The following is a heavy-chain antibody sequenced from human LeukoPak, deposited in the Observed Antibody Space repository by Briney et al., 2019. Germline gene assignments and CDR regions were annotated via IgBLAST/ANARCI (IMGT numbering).Heavy chain of an antibody. D-gene: IGHD6-13*01. CDR2: IYYSGST. CDR1: GGSTSSYY. Sequence: SETLSLTCTVSGGSTSSYYWSWIRQPPGKGLEWIGYIYYSGSTSYNPSLKSRVTISVDTSKNQFSLKLSSVTAADTAVYYCARHKGSSWSYYFDYWGQGTLVTVSS. J-gene: IGHJ4*02. V-gene: IGHV4-59*08. CDR3: ARHKGSSWSYYFDY.